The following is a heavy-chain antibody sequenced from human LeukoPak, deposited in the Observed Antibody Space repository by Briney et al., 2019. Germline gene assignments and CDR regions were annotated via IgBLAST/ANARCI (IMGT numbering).Heavy chain of an antibody. Sequence: ASVKVSCKASGGTFSSYAISWVRQAPGQGLEWMGGIIPIFGTANHAQKFQGRVTITADESTSTAYMELSSLRSGDTAVYYCARDGARVYYYYGMDVWGQGTTVTVSS. D-gene: IGHD3-16*01. V-gene: IGHV1-69*13. CDR2: IIPIFGTA. J-gene: IGHJ6*02. CDR1: GGTFSSYA. CDR3: ARDGARVYYYYGMDV.